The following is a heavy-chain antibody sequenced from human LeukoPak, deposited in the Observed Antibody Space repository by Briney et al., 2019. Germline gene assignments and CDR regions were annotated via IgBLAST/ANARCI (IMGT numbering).Heavy chain of an antibody. Sequence: SVKVSCKASGGTFSSYAISWVRQAPGQGLEWMGGIIPIFGTANYAQKFQDRVTITADESTSTAYMELSSLRSEDTAVYYCARDRSVVVTAMEDLYYYYYMDVWGKGTTVTISS. J-gene: IGHJ6*03. D-gene: IGHD2-21*02. CDR1: GGTFSSYA. V-gene: IGHV1-69*13. CDR2: IIPIFGTA. CDR3: ARDRSVVVTAMEDLYYYYYMDV.